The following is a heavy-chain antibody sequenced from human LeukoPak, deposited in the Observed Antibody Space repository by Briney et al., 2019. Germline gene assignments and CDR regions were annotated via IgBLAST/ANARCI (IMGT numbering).Heavy chain of an antibody. V-gene: IGHV4-39*07. Sequence: SETLSLTCTVSGVSISSSSYFWVWIRQPPGKGLEWIGEINHSGSTNYNPSLKSRVTISVDTSKNQFSLKLSSVTAADTAVYYCAGTSLVVVTRIDYWGQGTLVTVSS. D-gene: IGHD3-22*01. J-gene: IGHJ4*02. CDR2: INHSGST. CDR1: GVSISSSSYF. CDR3: AGTSLVVVTRIDY.